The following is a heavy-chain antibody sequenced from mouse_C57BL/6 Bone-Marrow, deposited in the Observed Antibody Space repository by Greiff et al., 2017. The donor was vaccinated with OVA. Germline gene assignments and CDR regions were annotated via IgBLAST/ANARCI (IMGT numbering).Heavy chain of an antibody. Sequence: VQLQESGTELVKPGASVKLSCKASGYTFTSYWMHWVKQRPGQGLEWIGNINPSNGGTNYNEKFKSKATLTVDKSSSTAYMQLSSLTSEDSAVYYCARMNYGSSYYWYFDVWGTGTTVTVSS. CDR3: ARMNYGSSYYWYFDV. CDR1: GYTFTSYW. J-gene: IGHJ1*03. CDR2: INPSNGGT. V-gene: IGHV1-53*01. D-gene: IGHD1-1*01.